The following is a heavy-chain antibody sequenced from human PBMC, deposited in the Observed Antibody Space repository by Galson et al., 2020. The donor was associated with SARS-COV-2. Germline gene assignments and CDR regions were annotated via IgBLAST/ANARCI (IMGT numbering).Heavy chain of an antibody. Sequence: ASVKVSCKASGYTFTSYYMHWVRQAPGQGLEWMGIINPSGGSTSYAQKFQGRVTMTRDTSTSTVYMELSSLRSEDTAVYYCARDPFFEDGYNIISPYCYYYGMDVWGQGTTVTVSS. V-gene: IGHV1-46*01. CDR3: ARDPFFEDGYNIISPYCYYYGMDV. J-gene: IGHJ6*02. CDR1: GYTFTSYY. D-gene: IGHD5-12*01. CDR2: INPSGGST.